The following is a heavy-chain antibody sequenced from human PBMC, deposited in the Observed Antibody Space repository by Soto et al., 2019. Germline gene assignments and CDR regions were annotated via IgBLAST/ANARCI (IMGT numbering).Heavy chain of an antibody. CDR2: ISYDGSNK. J-gene: IGHJ3*02. Sequence: SLRLSCAASGFTFSSYAMHWVRQAPGKGLEWVAVISYDGSNKYYADSVKGRFTISRDNSKNTLYLQMNSLRAEDTAVYYCARVSRRGDAFDIWGQGTMVTVSS. CDR3: ARVSRRGDAFDI. V-gene: IGHV3-30-3*01. D-gene: IGHD3-3*02. CDR1: GFTFSSYA.